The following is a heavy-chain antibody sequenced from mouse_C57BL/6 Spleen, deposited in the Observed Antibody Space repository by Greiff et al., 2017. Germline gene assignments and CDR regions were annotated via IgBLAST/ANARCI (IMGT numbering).Heavy chain of an antibody. CDR1: GYAFSSYW. Sequence: QVQLQQSGAELVKPGASVKISCKASGYAFSSYWMNWVKQRPGKGLEWIGQIYPGDGDTNYNQKFKGKATLTVDKSSSTAYMQLSSLTSEDSAVYYCAIVPGDVYYGNYVPCALDYWGQGTSVTVSA. J-gene: IGHJ4*01. CDR2: IYPGDGDT. CDR3: AIVPGDVYYGNYVPCALDY. D-gene: IGHD2-1*01. V-gene: IGHV1-80*01.